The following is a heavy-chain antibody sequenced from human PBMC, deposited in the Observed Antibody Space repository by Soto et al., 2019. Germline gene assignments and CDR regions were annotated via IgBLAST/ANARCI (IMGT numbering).Heavy chain of an antibody. J-gene: IGHJ6*02. CDR1: GGSITSGGYP. CDR2: IYQSGSA. CDR3: ARAFYGVDL. V-gene: IGHV4-30-2*06. Sequence: KASETLSLTCTVSGGSITSGGYPWSWIRQSPGQGLEWIGYIYQSGSAFYNPSLKTRATILVDRSKNQFSLNLTSVTAADAAVYYCARAFYGVDLWGQGTTVTVSS.